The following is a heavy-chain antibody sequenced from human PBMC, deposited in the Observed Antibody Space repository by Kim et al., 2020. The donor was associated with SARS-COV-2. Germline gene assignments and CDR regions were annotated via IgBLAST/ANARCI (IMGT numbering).Heavy chain of an antibody. CDR3: ARGGRGEWLRFPLDY. J-gene: IGHJ4*02. D-gene: IGHD5-12*01. V-gene: IGHV4-34*01. CDR2: INHSGST. Sequence: SETLSLTCAVYGGSFSGYYWSWIRQPPGKGREWIGEINHSGSTNYNPSLKSRVTISVDTSKNQFSLKLSSVTAADTAVYYCARGGRGEWLRFPLDYWGQGTLVTVSS. CDR1: GGSFSGYY.